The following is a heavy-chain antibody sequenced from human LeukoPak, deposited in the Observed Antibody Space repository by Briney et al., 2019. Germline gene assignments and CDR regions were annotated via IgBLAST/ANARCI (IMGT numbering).Heavy chain of an antibody. CDR2: ISSNGGNT. Sequence: GGSLRLSCSASGFTFRRYAMHWVRQAPGKGLEYISGISSNGGNTDHADSVKGRFTISRDNSKSTLYLQMSSLRPEDTAVYYCIKDAGYSAYDSLDSWGQGTLVTVSS. V-gene: IGHV3-64D*06. CDR3: IKDAGYSAYDSLDS. CDR1: GFTFRRYA. D-gene: IGHD5-12*01. J-gene: IGHJ4*02.